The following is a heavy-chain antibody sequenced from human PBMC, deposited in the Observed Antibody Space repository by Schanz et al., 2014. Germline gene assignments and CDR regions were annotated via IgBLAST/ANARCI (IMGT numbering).Heavy chain of an antibody. J-gene: IGHJ3*02. CDR2: INTANGNA. V-gene: IGHV1-18*01. CDR3: ARDLPYCDGGKCYSDGFDI. CDR1: GYTFISYG. D-gene: IGHD2-21*01. Sequence: QVQLVQSGAEAKKPGASVKVSCKASGYTFISYGISWVRQAPGQGLEWMGWINTANGNAKYSANFQARVTITRDTSATTAYMELTNLRSEDTAVYYCARDLPYCDGGKCYSDGFDIWGQGTLVTISS.